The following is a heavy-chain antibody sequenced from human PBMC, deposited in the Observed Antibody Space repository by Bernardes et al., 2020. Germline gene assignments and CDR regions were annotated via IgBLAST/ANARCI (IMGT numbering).Heavy chain of an antibody. V-gene: IGHV3-21*01. CDR2: ISSTGTYI. D-gene: IGHD2-15*01. J-gene: IGHJ4*02. CDR1: GFTFTRYS. CDR3: ARNLGWRTADDY. Sequence: GRSLRLSCVASGFTFTRYSIHWVRQAPGKGLEWVSSISSTGTYIYYADSLKGRLTISRDNSKNSVYLQLNSLGADDTAMYYCARNLGWRTADDYWGQGTLVTVSS.